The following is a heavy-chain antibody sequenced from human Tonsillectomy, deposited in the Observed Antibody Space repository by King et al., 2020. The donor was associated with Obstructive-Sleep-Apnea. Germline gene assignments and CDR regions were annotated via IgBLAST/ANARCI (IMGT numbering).Heavy chain of an antibody. Sequence: VQLVESGGGLVQPGGSLRLSCAASGFTFSTYWMHWVRHAPGKGLVWVSRISNDGSSTAYADSVKGRFTISRDNTKNTLYLQMNSPRAEDTAMYYCSSLTTVTQDGFDIWGEGTMVTVSS. CDR1: GFTFSTYW. D-gene: IGHD4-17*01. CDR3: SSLTTVTQDGFDI. V-gene: IGHV3-74*01. J-gene: IGHJ3*02. CDR2: ISNDGSST.